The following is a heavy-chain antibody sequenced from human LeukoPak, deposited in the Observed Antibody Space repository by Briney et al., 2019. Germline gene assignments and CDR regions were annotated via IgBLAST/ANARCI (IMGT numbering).Heavy chain of an antibody. CDR1: GFTFSSYA. CDR3: AKDIVIIPAASYAFDI. D-gene: IGHD2-2*01. J-gene: IGHJ3*02. CDR2: VSGSGART. V-gene: IGHV3-23*01. Sequence: GESLRLSCAASGFTFSSYAMSWVRQAPGKGQEWVSVVSGSGARTYYADSVKGRFTISRDNSKNTLYLQTNSLRAEDTAVYYCAKDIVIIPAASYAFDIWGQGTMVIVSS.